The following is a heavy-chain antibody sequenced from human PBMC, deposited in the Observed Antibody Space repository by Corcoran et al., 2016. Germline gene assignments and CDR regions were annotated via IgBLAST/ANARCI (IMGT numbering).Heavy chain of an antibody. Sequence: QLQLQESGPGLVKPSETLSLTCTVSGGSISSSSYYWGWIRQPTGKGLEWIGSIYYSGSTYYNPSLKSRVTISVDTSKNQFSLKLSSVTAAATAVYYCARGIVGATLGGAFDIWGQGTMVTVSS. CDR3: ARGIVGATLGGAFDI. CDR1: GGSISSSSYY. CDR2: IYYSGST. D-gene: IGHD1-26*01. J-gene: IGHJ3*02. V-gene: IGHV4-39*01.